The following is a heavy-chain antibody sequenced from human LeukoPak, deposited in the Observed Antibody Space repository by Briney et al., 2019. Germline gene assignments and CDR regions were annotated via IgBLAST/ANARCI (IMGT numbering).Heavy chain of an antibody. V-gene: IGHV3-49*03. Sequence: GGSLRLSCTASGFTFGDYSMTWFRQAPGKGLEWVSFIRNKASGGTTEHAASVRGRFTTSRDDSKSIAYLQMNSLKTEDTALYYCTRDRIMTDFWGQGTLVTVSS. CDR2: IRNKASGGTT. CDR1: GFTFGDYS. D-gene: IGHD2-15*01. J-gene: IGHJ4*02. CDR3: TRDRIMTDF.